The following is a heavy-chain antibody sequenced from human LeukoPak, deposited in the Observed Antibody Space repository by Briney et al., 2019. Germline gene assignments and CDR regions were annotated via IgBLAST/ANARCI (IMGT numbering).Heavy chain of an antibody. V-gene: IGHV3-74*01. D-gene: IGHD1-14*01. CDR1: GFTFSSYW. CDR3: ARSNQADDY. CDR2: INPRGSSI. J-gene: IGHJ4*02. Sequence: GGSLRLSCAPSGFTFSSYWMHWVRQVPGRGLVWVARINPRGSSITYADSVKGRFTISRDNAKNTLYLQMDSLRAEDTGVYYCARSNQADDYWGQGNLVTVSS.